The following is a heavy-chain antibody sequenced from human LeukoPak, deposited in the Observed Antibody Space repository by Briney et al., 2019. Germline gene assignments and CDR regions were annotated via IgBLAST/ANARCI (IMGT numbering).Heavy chain of an antibody. CDR2: IYHSGST. D-gene: IGHD1-26*01. V-gene: IGHV4-38-2*02. J-gene: IGHJ4*02. Sequence: SETLSLTCTVSGYSISSGYYWGWIRQPPGKGLEWIGSIYHSGSTYYNPSLKSRVTISVDTSKNQFSLKLSSVTAADTAVYYCARDFGGSFAYWGQGTLVTVSS. CDR1: GYSISSGYY. CDR3: ARDFGGSFAY.